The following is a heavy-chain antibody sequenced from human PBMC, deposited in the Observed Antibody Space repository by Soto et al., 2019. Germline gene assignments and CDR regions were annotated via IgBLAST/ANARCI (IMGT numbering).Heavy chain of an antibody. D-gene: IGHD4-17*01. J-gene: IGHJ4*02. V-gene: IGHV1-46*01. Sequence: QVQLVQSGAEAKKPGASVKISCKTSGYTFTSYYVHWVRQAPGQGLEWMGMVYPSGGATSYAQKFQGRVAVTADTATSTVYMDLYSLRSDDTAVYYCGTTMTMPWYFDFWGQGTLVSVSS. CDR1: GYTFTSYY. CDR3: GTTMTMPWYFDF. CDR2: VYPSGGAT.